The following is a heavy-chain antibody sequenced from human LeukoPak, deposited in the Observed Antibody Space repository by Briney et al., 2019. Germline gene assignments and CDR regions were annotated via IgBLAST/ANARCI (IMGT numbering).Heavy chain of an antibody. D-gene: IGHD3-22*01. CDR1: GCSISSYY. J-gene: IGHJ4*02. CDR2: IYYSGST. CDR3: ASHSPSYYDSSGYCSRCYY. V-gene: IGHV4-59*08. Sequence: ETLSLTCTVSGCSISSYYWSWVRQPPGKGLEWIGYIYYSGSTNYNPSLKSRVTISADTSKNQSSLKLSTLTAADTPVYYCASHSPSYYDSSGYCSRCYYWGQGTLVTVSS.